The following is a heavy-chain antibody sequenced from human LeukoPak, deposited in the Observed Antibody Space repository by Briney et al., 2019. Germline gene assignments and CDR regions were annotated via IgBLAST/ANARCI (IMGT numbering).Heavy chain of an antibody. V-gene: IGHV1-18*01. CDR3: ARDLKMGYSSGRHSWGTGSSNDY. Sequence: ASVKVSCKASGYTFTNYGISWVRQAPGQGLDWIGWISAYNGNTNYAQKLQGRVTMTTDTSTSTAYMELRSLRSDDTAVYYCARDLKMGYSSGRHSWGTGSSNDYWGQGTLVTVSS. CDR2: ISAYNGNT. D-gene: IGHD6-19*01. CDR1: GYTFTNYG. J-gene: IGHJ4*02.